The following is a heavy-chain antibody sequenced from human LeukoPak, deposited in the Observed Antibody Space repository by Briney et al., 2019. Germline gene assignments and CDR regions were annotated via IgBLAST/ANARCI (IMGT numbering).Heavy chain of an antibody. D-gene: IGHD2-2*01. CDR2: INAGNGNT. CDR3: VRRYCSSTSCYVDY. Sequence: WASVKVSCKASGYTFTSYAMHWVRQAPGQRLEWMGWINAGNGNTKYSQEFQGRVTITRDTSASTAYMELSSLRSEDMAVYYCVRRYCSSTSCYVDYWGQGTLVTVSS. V-gene: IGHV1-3*03. CDR1: GYTFTSYA. J-gene: IGHJ4*02.